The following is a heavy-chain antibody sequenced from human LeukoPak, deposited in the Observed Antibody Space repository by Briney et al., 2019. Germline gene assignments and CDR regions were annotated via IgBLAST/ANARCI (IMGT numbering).Heavy chain of an antibody. Sequence: GGSLRLSCAAPGFIFDNYAIHWVRQAPGKGLEWDSLISGDGGSTFYADSVRGRFTISRDNTRKSLSLQMSSLRSEDTALYYCARESETSGWYDYWGQGTLVTVSS. J-gene: IGHJ4*02. CDR3: ARESETSGWYDY. D-gene: IGHD6-19*01. CDR2: ISGDGGST. CDR1: GFIFDNYA. V-gene: IGHV3-43*02.